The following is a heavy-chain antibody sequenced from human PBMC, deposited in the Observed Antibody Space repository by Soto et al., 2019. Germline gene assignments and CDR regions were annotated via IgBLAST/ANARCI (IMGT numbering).Heavy chain of an antibody. CDR2: IIPIFGTA. V-gene: IGHV1-69*13. CDR1: GGTFSSYA. CDR3: ARDRLAAADYYYYYGMDV. Sequence: SVKVSCKASGGTFSSYAISWVRQAPGQGLEWMGGIIPIFGTANYAQKFQGRVTITADESTSTAYMELSSLRSEDTAVYYCARDRLAAADYYYYYGMDVWGQGTTVTVSS. J-gene: IGHJ6*02. D-gene: IGHD6-13*01.